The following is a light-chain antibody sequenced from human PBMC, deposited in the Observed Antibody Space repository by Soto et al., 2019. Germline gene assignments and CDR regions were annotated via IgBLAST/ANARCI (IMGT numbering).Light chain of an antibody. CDR2: DIS. CDR1: IGAVTSGQY. Sequence: QAVVTQEPSLTVSPGGTVTLTCGSSIGAVTSGQYPYWFQQKPGQAPRTLIYDISKKQSWTPARFSGSLLGGKAALTLSGAQPEDEAEFYCLLLYSDGGVFGGGTKLTVL. CDR3: LLLYSDGGV. J-gene: IGLJ3*02. V-gene: IGLV7-46*01.